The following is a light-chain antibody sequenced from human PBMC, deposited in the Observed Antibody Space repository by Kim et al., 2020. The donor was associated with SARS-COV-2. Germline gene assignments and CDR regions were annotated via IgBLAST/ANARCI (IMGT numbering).Light chain of an antibody. J-gene: IGLJ2*01. CDR3: QAWDSGTAI. CDR1: KLGDKY. CDR2: QHT. Sequence: SYELTQPPSASVSPGQTASISCSGDKLGDKYAFWYQQKPGQSPVLVIYQHTKRPSGIPGRFSGSSSGNTATLTISETQATDEADYYCQAWDSGTAIFGGGTQLTVL. V-gene: IGLV3-1*01.